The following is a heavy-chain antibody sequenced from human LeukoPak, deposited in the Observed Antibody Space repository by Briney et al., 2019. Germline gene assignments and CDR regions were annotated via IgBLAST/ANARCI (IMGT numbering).Heavy chain of an antibody. D-gene: IGHD3-22*01. CDR1: GVTFSSYW. Sequence: GGSLRLSCAATGVTFSSYWMHLVRQAPGKGLVWVSRINSDGSSTSYADSVKGRFTISRDNAKNTLYLQMNSLRAEDTAVYYCARDPLAIYYDSSGYYPYWGQGTLVTVSS. J-gene: IGHJ4*02. CDR2: INSDGSST. CDR3: ARDPLAIYYDSSGYYPY. V-gene: IGHV3-74*01.